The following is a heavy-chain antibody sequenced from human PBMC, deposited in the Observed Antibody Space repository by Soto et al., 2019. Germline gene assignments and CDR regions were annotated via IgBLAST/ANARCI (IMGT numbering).Heavy chain of an antibody. CDR2: ISSSSSYI. CDR1: GFTFSSYS. CDR3: AITPGIAVAGTDY. D-gene: IGHD6-19*01. V-gene: IGHV3-21*01. Sequence: EVQLVGSGGGLVKPGGSLRLSCAASGFTFSSYSMSSVRQAPGKGLEWVSSISSSSSYIYYADSVKGRFTISKDNAKNSLYLQMNSLRAEDTAVYYCAITPGIAVAGTDYWGQGTLVTVSS. J-gene: IGHJ4*02.